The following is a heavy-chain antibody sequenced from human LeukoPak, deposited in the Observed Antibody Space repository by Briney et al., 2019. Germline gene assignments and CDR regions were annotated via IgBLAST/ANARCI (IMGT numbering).Heavy chain of an antibody. CDR1: EFTFSNYA. CDR3: AKDRHRTYYDILTTAGF. J-gene: IGHJ4*02. CDR2: ISGSAAAT. V-gene: IGHV3-23*01. Sequence: GGSLRLSCAASEFTFSNYAMGWVRQAPGKGLEWVSTISGSAAATYYTDSVKGRFTISRDNSKNTLYLQMNRLRAEDTAVYFCAKDRHRTYYDILTTAGFWGQGTLVNVSS. D-gene: IGHD3-9*01.